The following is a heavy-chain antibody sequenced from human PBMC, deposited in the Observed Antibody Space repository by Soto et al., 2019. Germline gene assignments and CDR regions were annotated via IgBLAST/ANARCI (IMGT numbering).Heavy chain of an antibody. CDR1: GFTFDDYS. J-gene: IGHJ4*02. V-gene: IGHV3-43*01. CDR3: AKSGGEYYFDY. CDR2: IFWDGGTA. D-gene: IGHD2-21*01. Sequence: GVSRIISCAASGFTFDDYSMHWVRQTPGKGLEWISLIFWDGGTAYYADSVKGRFTTSRDNSKNTLYLQMNSLRSDDTALYYCAKSGGEYYFDYWGQGTLVTVSS.